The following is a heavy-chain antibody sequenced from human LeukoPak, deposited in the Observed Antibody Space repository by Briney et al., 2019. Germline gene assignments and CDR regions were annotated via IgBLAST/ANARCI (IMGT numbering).Heavy chain of an antibody. CDR2: IKSKTDGGTT. J-gene: IGHJ4*02. Sequence: GGSLRLSCAVSGLTFSNAWMSWVRQVPGKGLEWVGRIKSKTDGGTTDYAAPVRGRFTISRDDSKNTLCLQMNSLKTEDTAVYYCTADLIPWYRYGYDYWGQGTLVTVSS. CDR3: TADLIPWYRYGYDY. CDR1: GLTFSNAW. V-gene: IGHV3-15*01. D-gene: IGHD5-18*01.